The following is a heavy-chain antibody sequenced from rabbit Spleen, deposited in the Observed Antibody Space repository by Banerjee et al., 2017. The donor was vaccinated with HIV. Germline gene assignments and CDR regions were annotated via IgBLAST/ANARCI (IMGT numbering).Heavy chain of an antibody. Sequence: QEQLTETGGGLVQPGGSLTLSCKASGFDFSSYGVSWVRQAPGKGLEWIGYIDPLFGTTYYANWVNGRFTISSHNAQNTLYLQLNSLTAADTATYFCVRGASSSGYYSLWGQGTLVTVS. D-gene: IGHD1-1*01. CDR3: VRGASSSGYYSL. V-gene: IGHV1S47*01. CDR2: IDPLFGTT. CDR1: GFDFSSYG. J-gene: IGHJ4*01.